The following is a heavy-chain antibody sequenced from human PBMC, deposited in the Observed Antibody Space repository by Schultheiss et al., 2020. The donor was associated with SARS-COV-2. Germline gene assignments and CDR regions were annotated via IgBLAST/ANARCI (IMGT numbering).Heavy chain of an antibody. J-gene: IGHJ6*02. CDR2: ISGSGGST. CDR3: ARDRVGCSSTSCYIYYYYGMDV. V-gene: IGHV3-23*01. CDR1: GFTFSSYA. Sequence: GGSLRLSCAASGFTFSSYAMSWVRQAPGKGLEWVSAISGSGGSTYYADSVKGRFTISRDKAKNSLYLQMNSLRDEDTAVYYCARDRVGCSSTSCYIYYYYGMDVWGQGTTVTVSS. D-gene: IGHD2-2*02.